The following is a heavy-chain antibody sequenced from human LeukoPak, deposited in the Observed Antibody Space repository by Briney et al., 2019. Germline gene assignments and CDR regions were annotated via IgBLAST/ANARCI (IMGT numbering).Heavy chain of an antibody. Sequence: SETLSLTCTVSGYSISSGYYWGWIRPPPGKGLEWIGIIYHSGSTNYNPSLKSRVTISVDKSKNQFSLKMSSVTAADTAVYYCARKDDYVWGSYRYWWFDPWGQGTLVTVSS. D-gene: IGHD3-16*02. J-gene: IGHJ5*02. CDR2: IYHSGST. CDR3: ARKDDYVWGSYRYWWFDP. V-gene: IGHV4-38-2*02. CDR1: GYSISSGYY.